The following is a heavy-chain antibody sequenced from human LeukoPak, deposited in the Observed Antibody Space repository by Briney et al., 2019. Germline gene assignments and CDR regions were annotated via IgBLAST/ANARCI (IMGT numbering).Heavy chain of an antibody. CDR2: INPNSGGT. V-gene: IGHV1-2*02. CDR1: GYTFTGYY. CDR3: ARTGVYWGGDCYPLDY. Sequence: ASVKVSCKASGYTFTGYYLHWVRQAPGQGLEWMGWINPNSGGTNYAQKFQGRVTMTRDTSISTAYMELSRLRSDDTAVYYCARTGVYWGGDCYPLDYWGQGTLVTVSS. J-gene: IGHJ4*02. D-gene: IGHD2-21*02.